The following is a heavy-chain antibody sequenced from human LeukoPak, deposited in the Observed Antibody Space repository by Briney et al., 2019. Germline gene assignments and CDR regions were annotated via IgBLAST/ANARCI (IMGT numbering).Heavy chain of an antibody. CDR3: ARVEGFKDDI. V-gene: IGHV4-34*01. J-gene: IGHJ3*02. CDR1: GGSFSGYY. CDR2: INHSGST. Sequence: SETLSLTCAVYGGSFSGYYWSWIRQPPGKGLEWIGVINHSGSTNYNPSLKSRVTISVDKSKNQFSLKLSSATAADTAVYYCARVEGFKDDIWGQGTMVTVSS. D-gene: IGHD3-3*01.